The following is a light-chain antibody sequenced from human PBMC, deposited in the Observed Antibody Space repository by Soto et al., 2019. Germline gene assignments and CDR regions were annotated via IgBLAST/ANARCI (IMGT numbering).Light chain of an antibody. CDR1: SSDVGAYNY. CDR3: CSYAGTPYV. V-gene: IGLV2-11*01. CDR2: DVN. Sequence: SVLTQPRSVSRSPGQSVTISCTGTSSDVGAYNYVSWYQQHPDKAPKFMIYDVNKRPSGVPDRFSGSKSGNTASLTISGLQAEDEADYYCCSYAGTPYVFGTGTKVTVL. J-gene: IGLJ1*01.